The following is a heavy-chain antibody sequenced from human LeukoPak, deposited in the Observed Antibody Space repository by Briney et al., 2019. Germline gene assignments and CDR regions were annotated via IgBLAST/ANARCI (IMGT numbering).Heavy chain of an antibody. J-gene: IGHJ4*02. Sequence: PSVKVSCTASGYTFTGKYMHWVGQAPGQGIEWMGWINPNSGGRKYSPKFQGRVTMTWDTSISTTYMELSRLRSHDPAAYYFARLDSGIYEYWGEGTLVTVSS. D-gene: IGHD1-26*01. V-gene: IGHV1-2*02. CDR1: GYTFTGKY. CDR2: INPNSGGR. CDR3: ARLDSGIYEY.